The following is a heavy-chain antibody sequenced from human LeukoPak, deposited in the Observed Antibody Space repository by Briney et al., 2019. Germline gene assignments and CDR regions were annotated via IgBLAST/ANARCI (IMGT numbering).Heavy chain of an antibody. V-gene: IGHV3-30*18. Sequence: GGSLRLSCAASGFTFSSYAMDWVRQAPGKGLEWVAVISYDGSNKYYADSVKGRFTISRDNSKNTLYLQMNSLRAEDTAVYYCAKPVVAANHFDYWGQGTLVTVSS. J-gene: IGHJ4*02. CDR3: AKPVVAANHFDY. CDR1: GFTFSSYA. D-gene: IGHD2-15*01. CDR2: ISYDGSNK.